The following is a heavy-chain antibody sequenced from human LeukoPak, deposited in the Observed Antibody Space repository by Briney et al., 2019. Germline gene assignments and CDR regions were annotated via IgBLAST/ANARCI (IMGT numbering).Heavy chain of an antibody. CDR2: INHSGST. V-gene: IGHV4-34*01. J-gene: IGHJ4*02. CDR3: ARGRGDPQLQPYYFDY. CDR1: GGSFSGYY. D-gene: IGHD6-6*01. Sequence: KPSETLSLTCAVYGGSFSGYYWSWLRQPPGKGLEWIGEINHSGSTNYNPSLKSRVTISVDTSKNQFSLKLSSVTAADTAVYYCARGRGDPQLQPYYFDYCGQGTLITVSS.